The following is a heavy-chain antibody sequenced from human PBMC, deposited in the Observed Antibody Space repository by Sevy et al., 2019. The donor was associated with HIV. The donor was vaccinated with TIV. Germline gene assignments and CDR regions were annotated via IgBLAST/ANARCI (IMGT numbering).Heavy chain of an antibody. CDR3: TRGWIAVIRRRFNWLDP. D-gene: IGHD6-19*01. CDR2: IRAEAYGGTP. J-gene: IGHJ5*02. V-gene: IGHV3-49*03. Sequence: GGSLRLSCTTSGFTFGDFAMSWFRQAPGKGLEWVGFIRAEAYGGTPEHAASVKGRFTISRDDSKNITYLQMDSLETEDTAVYFCTRGWIAVIRRRFNWLDPWGQRTQVTVSS. CDR1: GFTFGDFA.